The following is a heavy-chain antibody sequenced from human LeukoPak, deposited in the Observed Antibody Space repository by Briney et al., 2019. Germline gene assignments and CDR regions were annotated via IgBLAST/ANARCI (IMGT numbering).Heavy chain of an antibody. J-gene: IGHJ6*03. CDR1: GYIFTNHA. Sequence: ASVKVSCKASGYIFTNHAITWVRQAPGQGLEWMGWISGHTGNTKYAQRFQGRVTMTTDTSASTAYMELASLRSDDTAVYYCAREVSSGDVWRWPGPQSFSYTDVWGKGTTVTVSS. D-gene: IGHD6-19*01. V-gene: IGHV1-18*01. CDR2: ISGHTGNT. CDR3: AREVSSGDVWRWPGPQSFSYTDV.